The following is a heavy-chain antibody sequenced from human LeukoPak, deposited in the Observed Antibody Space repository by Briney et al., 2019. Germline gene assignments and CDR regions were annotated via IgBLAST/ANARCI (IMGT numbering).Heavy chain of an antibody. CDR2: ISAYNGNT. J-gene: IGHJ6*03. CDR1: GYTFTSYG. V-gene: IGHV1-18*01. CDR3: ARRSDYYDSSGYYYYYMDV. D-gene: IGHD3-22*01. Sequence: ASVKVSCKASGYTFTSYGISWVRQAPGQGLEWMGWISAYNGNTNYAQKLQGRVTMTTDTSTSTAYMELRSLRSDDTAVYYCARRSDYYDSSGYYYYYMDVWGKGTTVTVSS.